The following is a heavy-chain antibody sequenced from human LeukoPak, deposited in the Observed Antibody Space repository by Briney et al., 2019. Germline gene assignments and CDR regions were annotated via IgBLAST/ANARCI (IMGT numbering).Heavy chain of an antibody. CDR1: GFTFSSYS. D-gene: IGHD4-17*01. CDR2: ISSSSSYI. J-gene: IGHJ5*02. CDR3: ARDSGTYGDYGFNWFDP. V-gene: IGHV3-21*01. Sequence: PGGSLRLSCAASGFTFSSYSMNWVRQAPGKGLEWVSSISSSSSYIYYADSVKGRFTISRYNAKNSLYLQMNSLRAEDTAVYYCARDSGTYGDYGFNWFDPWGQGTLVTVSS.